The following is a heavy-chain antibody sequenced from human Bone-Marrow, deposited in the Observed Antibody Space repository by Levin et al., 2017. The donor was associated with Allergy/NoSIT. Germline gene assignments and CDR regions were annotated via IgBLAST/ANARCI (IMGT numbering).Heavy chain of an antibody. CDR3: AKDGPGNYGSYYFYGMDV. CDR2: ISYDGSKE. D-gene: IGHD3-16*01. CDR1: GFNFSIYG. J-gene: IGHJ6*02. Sequence: QPGGSLRLSCAASGFNFSIYGMHWVRRAPGKGLEWVAGISYDGSKEYYSDSVKGRFTISRDNSKNTQYMQMNSLRAEDTAVYYCAKDGPGNYGSYYFYGMDVWGQGTTVTVSS. V-gene: IGHV3-30*18.